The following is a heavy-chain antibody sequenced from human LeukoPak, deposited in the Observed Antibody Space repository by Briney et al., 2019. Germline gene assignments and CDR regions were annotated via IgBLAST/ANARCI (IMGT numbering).Heavy chain of an antibody. CDR1: GGSISSSSYY. J-gene: IGHJ4*02. D-gene: IGHD5-24*01. Sequence: PSETLSLTCTVSGGSISSSSYYWGWIRQPPGKGLEWIGSIYYSGSTYYNPSLKSRVTISVDTSKNQFSLKLSSVTAADTAVYYCARSSRGLLMAFDYWGQGTLVTVSS. CDR3: ARSSRGLLMAFDY. V-gene: IGHV4-39*01. CDR2: IYYSGST.